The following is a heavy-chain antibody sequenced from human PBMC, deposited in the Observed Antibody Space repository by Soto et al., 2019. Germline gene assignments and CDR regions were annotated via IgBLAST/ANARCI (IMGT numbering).Heavy chain of an antibody. CDR3: ARSSGGNFGIILEGSNWFDP. CDR1: GDTFTSYY. CDR2: INPHGGST. J-gene: IGHJ5*02. D-gene: IGHD3-16*01. Sequence: QVQLVQSGAEVKRPGASVKVSCKAPGDTFTSYYLNWVRQAPGQGLEWMGVINPHGGSTKYAQKFRGRITMTRDTSRSTVYLELSSLRSDDTAIYYCARSSGGNFGIILEGSNWFDPWGQGPLVTVSS. V-gene: IGHV1-46*01.